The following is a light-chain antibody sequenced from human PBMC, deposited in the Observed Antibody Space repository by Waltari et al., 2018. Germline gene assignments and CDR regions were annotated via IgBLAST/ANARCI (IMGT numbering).Light chain of an antibody. CDR1: QSIGSY. CDR2: DVS. CDR3: QQRSGDWWT. Sequence: IVLTQSPATLSLSPGERATLSCSASQSIGSYLAWYQHRPGQPPRLLIYDVSKRATGIPARFSGRGSGTDFTLTISSLEPEDFAVYYCQQRSGDWWTFGQGTKVEIK. V-gene: IGKV3-11*01. J-gene: IGKJ1*01.